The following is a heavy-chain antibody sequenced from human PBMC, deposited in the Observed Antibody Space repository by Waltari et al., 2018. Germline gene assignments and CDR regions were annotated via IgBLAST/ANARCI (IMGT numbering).Heavy chain of an antibody. Sequence: EVQLVESGGGLVQPGRSLTLSCTTSGFPFGDYTMSWFRQAPGKGLEWVGFIRSKGYGGTTEYAASVKGRFTISRDDSKSIAYLQMSSLKTEDTAVYYCAYGDYEVWGQGTLVIVSS. CDR3: AYGDYEV. V-gene: IGHV3-49*03. D-gene: IGHD4-17*01. CDR2: IRSKGYGGTT. J-gene: IGHJ4*02. CDR1: GFPFGDYT.